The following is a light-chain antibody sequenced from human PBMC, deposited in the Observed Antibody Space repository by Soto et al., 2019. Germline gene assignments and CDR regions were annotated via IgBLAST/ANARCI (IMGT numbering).Light chain of an antibody. V-gene: IGLV2-23*02. Sequence: VLTQPASVSGSPGQSITISCTGTSSDVGSYNLVSWYQQHPGKAPKVMIYEVSKRPSGVSNRFSGSKSGNTASLTISGLQAEDEADYYCCSYGGSYVFGPGTKVTVL. CDR3: CSYGGSYV. CDR1: SSDVGSYNL. J-gene: IGLJ1*01. CDR2: EVS.